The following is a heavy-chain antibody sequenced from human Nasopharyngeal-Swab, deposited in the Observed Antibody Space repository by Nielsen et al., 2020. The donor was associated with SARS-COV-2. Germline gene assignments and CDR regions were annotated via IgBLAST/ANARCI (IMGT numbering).Heavy chain of an antibody. CDR1: GFTVSSNY. D-gene: IGHD3-22*01. J-gene: IGHJ5*02. Sequence: GGSLRLSCAASGFTVSSNYMSWVRQAPGKGLECVSVIYSGGSTYYADSVKGRFTISRHNSKNTLYLQMNSLRAEDTAVYYCARERYYYDSSGYPGSNWFDPWGQGTLVTVSS. V-gene: IGHV3-53*04. CDR2: IYSGGST. CDR3: ARERYYYDSSGYPGSNWFDP.